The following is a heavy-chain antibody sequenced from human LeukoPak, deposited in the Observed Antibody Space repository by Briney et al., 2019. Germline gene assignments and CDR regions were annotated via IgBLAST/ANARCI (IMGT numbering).Heavy chain of an antibody. CDR2: IYYSGST. V-gene: IGHV4-30-4*08. D-gene: IGHD5-18*01. Sequence: SETLSLTCAVYGGSFSGYYWSWIRQPPGKGLEWIGYIYYSGSTYYNPSLKSRVTISVDTSKNQFSLKLSSVTAADTAVYYCARYDVDTAMATVSYWGQGTLVTVSS. CDR3: ARYDVDTAMATVSY. CDR1: GGSFSGYY. J-gene: IGHJ4*02.